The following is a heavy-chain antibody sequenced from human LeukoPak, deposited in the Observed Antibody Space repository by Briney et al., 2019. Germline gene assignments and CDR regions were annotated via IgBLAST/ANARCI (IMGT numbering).Heavy chain of an antibody. CDR2: INCNGGCA. D-gene: IGHD1-26*01. J-gene: IGHJ3*02. V-gene: IGHV3-20*04. Sequence: WGSLRLSCAASGFTFDDYGMSWVRQAPGKGLEWVSGINCNGGCAGYADSLKGRFTISRDNTKNSLYLQMNSLRAEDTALYYCARDRVGPEAYAFDIWGQGTMVTVSS. CDR3: ARDRVGPEAYAFDI. CDR1: GFTFDDYG.